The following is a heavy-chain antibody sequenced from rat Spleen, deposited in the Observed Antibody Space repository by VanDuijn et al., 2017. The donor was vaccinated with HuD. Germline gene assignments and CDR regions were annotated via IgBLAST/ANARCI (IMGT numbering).Heavy chain of an antibody. CDR2: ISTGGGNT. D-gene: IGHD1-11*01. CDR3: ARNYGGYSVAFDY. CDR1: GFTFSNYG. Sequence: EVQLVESGGGLVQPGRSLKLSCAASGFTFSNYGMAWVRQAPTKGLEWVASISTGGGNTYYRDSVKGRFTNARDNAKSTLYLQMDSLRSEDTATYYCARNYGGYSVAFDYWGQGVMVTVSS. V-gene: IGHV5S13*01. J-gene: IGHJ2*01.